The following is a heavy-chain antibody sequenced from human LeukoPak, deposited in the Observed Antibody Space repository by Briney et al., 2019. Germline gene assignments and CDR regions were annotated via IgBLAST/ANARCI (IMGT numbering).Heavy chain of an antibody. Sequence: GGSLRLSCAASGFTFSSYWMHWVRQAPGKGLVWVSRINSDGSSTSYADSVKGRFTISRDNAKNTLYLQMNSLKTEDTAVYYCTTDHGDSNYTNWFDPWGQGTLVTVSS. CDR1: GFTFSSYW. J-gene: IGHJ5*02. CDR3: TTDHGDSNYTNWFDP. CDR2: INSDGSST. V-gene: IGHV3-74*01. D-gene: IGHD4-11*01.